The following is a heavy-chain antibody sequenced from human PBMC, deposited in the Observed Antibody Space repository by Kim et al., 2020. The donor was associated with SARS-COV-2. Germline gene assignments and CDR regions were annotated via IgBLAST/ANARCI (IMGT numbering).Heavy chain of an antibody. D-gene: IGHD3-9*01. J-gene: IGHJ6*02. CDR2: ISAYNGNT. CDR1: GYTFTSYG. CDR3: ARDGGDYYDILTGLGDLDV. Sequence: ASVKVSCKASGYTFTSYGISWVRQAPGQGLEWMGWISAYNGNTNYAQKLQGRVTMTTDTSTSTAYMELRSLRSDDTAVYYCARDGGDYYDILTGLGDLDVWGQGTTVTVSS. V-gene: IGHV1-18*01.